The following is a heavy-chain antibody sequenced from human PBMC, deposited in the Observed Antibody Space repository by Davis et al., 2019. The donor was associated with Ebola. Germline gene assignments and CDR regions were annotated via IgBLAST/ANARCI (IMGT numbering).Heavy chain of an antibody. J-gene: IGHJ5*02. V-gene: IGHV4-39*01. CDR1: GGSIISSSSY. CDR2: IYYSGIT. D-gene: IGHD3-3*01. CDR3: ARQGWSGYSLRHWLDP. Sequence: ETLSLTCPVSGGSIISSSSYWGWIRQPPRKGLEWIGSIYYSGITYYNPSLKSRVTISVDTSKNQFSLKLRSVTAADTAVYYCARQGWSGYSLRHWLDPWGRGTLVTVSS.